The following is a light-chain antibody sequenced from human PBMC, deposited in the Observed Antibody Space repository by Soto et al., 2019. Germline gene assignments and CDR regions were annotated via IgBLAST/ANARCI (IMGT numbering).Light chain of an antibody. CDR3: QVCDSTSDHCV. J-gene: IGLJ3*02. Sequence: ELTQPPSVSVAPGQTARITCGGDNIAAKSVHWYRQKPGQAPVLVIYDNSDRPSGIPERFSGSNSGNTATLTISRVEAGDEADYYCQVCDSTSDHCVFGGGTKLTVL. CDR1: NIAAKS. CDR2: DNS. V-gene: IGLV3-21*02.